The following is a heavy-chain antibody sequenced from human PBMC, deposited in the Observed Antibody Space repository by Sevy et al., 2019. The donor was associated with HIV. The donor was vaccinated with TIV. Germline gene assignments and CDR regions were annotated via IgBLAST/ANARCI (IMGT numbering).Heavy chain of an antibody. CDR3: ARGGHLPLDAFDL. J-gene: IGHJ3*01. CDR1: GYNFAAHW. V-gene: IGHV5-51*01. CDR2: LFPGNSDI. Sequence: GESPKIPRRASGYNFAAHWIGWVRPMPGKGLGWMGILFPGNSDIRSFQGHVTVSVDKSINTAYLQWANLRASDRAMYFCARGGHLPLDAFDLWGPWTKVTVSS. D-gene: IGHD2-15*01.